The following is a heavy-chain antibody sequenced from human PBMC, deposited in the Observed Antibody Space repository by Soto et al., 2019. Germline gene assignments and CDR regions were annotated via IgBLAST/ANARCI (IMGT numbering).Heavy chain of an antibody. Sequence: EVQVVESGGGLIQPGGSLRLSCAVSGFTVTINYMSWVRQAPGKGLEWVSVIYSGGTIYYADSVKGRFTISRDTSKNTLYLPMNSLRGEDTAGYYSHGYGYWGQGTLGTVSS. J-gene: IGHJ4*02. CDR1: GFTVTINY. CDR2: IYSGGTI. D-gene: IGHD5-12*01. V-gene: IGHV3-53*01. CDR3: HGYGY.